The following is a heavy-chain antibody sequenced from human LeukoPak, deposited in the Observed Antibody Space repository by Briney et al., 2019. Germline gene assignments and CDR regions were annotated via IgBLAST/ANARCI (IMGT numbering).Heavy chain of an antibody. CDR3: ARIGYSSGYYYVDY. CDR1: GGSISSYY. D-gene: IGHD3-22*01. CDR2: IYYSGST. J-gene: IGHJ4*02. V-gene: IGHV4-59*01. Sequence: SETLSLTCTVSGGSISSYYWSWIRQPPGKGLEWIGYIYYSGSTNYNPSLKSRVTILVDTSENQFSLKLSSVTAADTAVYYCARIGYSSGYYYVDYWGQGTLVTVSS.